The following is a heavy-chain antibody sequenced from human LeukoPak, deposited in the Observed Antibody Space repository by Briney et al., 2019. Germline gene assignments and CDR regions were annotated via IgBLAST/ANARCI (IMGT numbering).Heavy chain of an antibody. CDR1: GYTFTSYG. Sequence: GASVKVSCKASGYTFTSYGISWVRQAPGQGLERMGWISAYNGNTKYAQKLQGRVTMTTDTSTSTAYMELRSLRSDDTAVYYCARVVVVTATHPYNWFDPWGQGTLVTVSS. CDR2: ISAYNGNT. CDR3: ARVVVVTATHPYNWFDP. J-gene: IGHJ5*02. V-gene: IGHV1-18*01. D-gene: IGHD2-21*02.